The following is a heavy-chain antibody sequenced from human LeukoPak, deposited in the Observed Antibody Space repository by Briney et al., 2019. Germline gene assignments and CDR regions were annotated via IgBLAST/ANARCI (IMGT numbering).Heavy chain of an antibody. J-gene: IGHJ6*03. CDR3: ARSGYDYVWGSYRYSSYYYYYMDV. D-gene: IGHD3-16*02. V-gene: IGHV4-34*01. Sequence: PSETLSLTCAVYGGSFSGYYWSWIRQPPGKGLEWIGEINHSGSTNYNPSLKSRVTISVDTSKNQFSLKLSSVTAADTAVYYCARSGYDYVWGSYRYSSYYYYYMDVWGKGTTVTVSS. CDR1: GGSFSGYY. CDR2: INHSGST.